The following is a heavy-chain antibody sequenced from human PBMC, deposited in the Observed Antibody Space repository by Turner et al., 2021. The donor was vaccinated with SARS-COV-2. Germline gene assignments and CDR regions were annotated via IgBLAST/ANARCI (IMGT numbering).Heavy chain of an antibody. V-gene: IGHV4-39*01. Sequence: QLQLQESGPGLVKPSETLSLTCTGSGGPISSSSYYWGWIRQPPGKGLEWIGSIYYSGSTYYNPSLKSRVTISVDTSKNQFSLELSSVTAADTAVYYCAGEVVVLTTTHYGMDVWGQGTTVTVSS. CDR2: IYYSGST. J-gene: IGHJ6*02. CDR1: GGPISSSSYY. CDR3: AGEVVVLTTTHYGMDV. D-gene: IGHD1-26*01.